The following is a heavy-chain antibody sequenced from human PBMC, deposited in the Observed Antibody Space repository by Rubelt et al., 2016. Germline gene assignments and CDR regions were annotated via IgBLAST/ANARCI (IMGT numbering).Heavy chain of an antibody. CDR2: ISSSSSTI. V-gene: IGHV3-48*01. Sequence: ISSSSSTIYYADSVKGRFTISRDNAKNSLYLQMNSLRAEDTAVYYCARSYYGYRNYYYYYGMDVWGQGTTVTVSS. J-gene: IGHJ6*02. CDR3: ARSYYGYRNYYYYYGMDV. D-gene: IGHD3-10*01.